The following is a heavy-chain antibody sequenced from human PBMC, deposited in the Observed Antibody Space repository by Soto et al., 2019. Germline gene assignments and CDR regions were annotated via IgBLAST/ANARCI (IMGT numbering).Heavy chain of an antibody. CDR2: ISYDGSNK. CDR1: GFTFSSYA. Sequence: QVQLVESRGGVVQPGRSLRLSCTASGFTFSSYAMHWVRQAPGKGLEWVAVISYDGSNKYYADSVKGRVTISRDNSKNTLDLQMNILRADDTAVYYCAIDNLPMYYDIFTCYFESYGMDVWGQGTTVTVSS. V-gene: IGHV3-30*04. D-gene: IGHD3-9*01. J-gene: IGHJ6*02. CDR3: AIDNLPMYYDIFTCYFESYGMDV.